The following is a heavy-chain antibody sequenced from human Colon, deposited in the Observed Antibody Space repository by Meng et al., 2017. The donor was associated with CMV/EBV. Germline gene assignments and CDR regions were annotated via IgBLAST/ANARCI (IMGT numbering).Heavy chain of an antibody. CDR1: GFSLNTYEVG. Sequence: QIPLKESCPTLVKPTQPLTLTFTFSGFSLNTYEVGVGWFRQPPGKAPEWLALIYWDDDKRYRSSLGNRLTLTHDASKNQVVLTMTDMDPVDTATYYCAHKSLPAAFFDYWSQGTLVTVSS. CDR2: IYWDDDK. J-gene: IGHJ4*02. D-gene: IGHD2-2*01. V-gene: IGHV2-5*02. CDR3: AHKSLPAAFFDY.